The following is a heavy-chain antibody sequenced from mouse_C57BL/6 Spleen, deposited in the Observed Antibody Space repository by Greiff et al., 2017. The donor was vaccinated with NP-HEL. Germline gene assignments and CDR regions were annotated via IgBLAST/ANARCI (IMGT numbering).Heavy chain of an antibody. CDR2: INPNYGTT. Sequence: VQLQQSGPELVKPGASVKISCKASGYSFTDYNMNWVKQSNGKSLEWIGVINPNYGTTSYNQKFKGKATLTVDKSSSTAYMQLSSLTSEDSAVYDCASNDGYFHFDVWGTGTTVTVSS. V-gene: IGHV1-39*01. J-gene: IGHJ1*03. CDR3: ASNDGYFHFDV. CDR1: GYSFTDYN. D-gene: IGHD2-3*01.